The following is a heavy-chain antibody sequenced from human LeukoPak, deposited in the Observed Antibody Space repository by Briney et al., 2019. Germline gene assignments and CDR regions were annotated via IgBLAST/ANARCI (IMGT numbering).Heavy chain of an antibody. CDR1: GYTFTGYY. CDR3: ARGDSSGHIEY. Sequence: ASVKVSCKASGYTFTGYYMHWVRQAPGQGLEWMGWINPNSGDTNYAQKFQGKVTMTRDTSISTAYMELSRLTSDDTAVYYCARGDSSGHIEYWGQGSLVTVSS. D-gene: IGHD3-22*01. V-gene: IGHV1-2*02. CDR2: INPNSGDT. J-gene: IGHJ4*02.